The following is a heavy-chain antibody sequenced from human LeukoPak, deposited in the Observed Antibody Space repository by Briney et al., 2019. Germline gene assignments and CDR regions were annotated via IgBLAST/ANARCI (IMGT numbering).Heavy chain of an antibody. CDR3: ARGPPDSSGYYSPYYFDY. J-gene: IGHJ4*02. D-gene: IGHD3-22*01. CDR1: GYTFTSYA. CDR2: IIPIFGTA. V-gene: IGHV1-69*13. Sequence: GASVKVSCKASGYTFTSYAMNWVRQAPGQGLEWMGGIIPIFGTANYAQKFQGRVTITADESTSTAYMELSSLRSEDTAVYYCARGPPDSSGYYSPYYFDYWGQGTLVTVSS.